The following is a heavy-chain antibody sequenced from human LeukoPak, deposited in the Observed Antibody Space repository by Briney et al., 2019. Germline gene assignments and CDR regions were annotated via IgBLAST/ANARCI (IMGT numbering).Heavy chain of an antibody. Sequence: GGSLRLSRAASGFTFSSYAMTWVRQAPGKGLEWVSSLSGGGDNTYYADSVKGRFTISRDNSKNTVSLQMNSLRAEDTAIYYCAKSVPYWYFDLWGRGTLVTVSS. CDR3: AKSVPYWYFDL. CDR1: GFTFSSYA. CDR2: LSGGGDNT. V-gene: IGHV3-23*01. J-gene: IGHJ2*01.